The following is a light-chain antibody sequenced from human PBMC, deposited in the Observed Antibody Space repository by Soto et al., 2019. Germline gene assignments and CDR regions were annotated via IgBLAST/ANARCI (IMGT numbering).Light chain of an antibody. CDR2: GAS. J-gene: IGKJ5*01. Sequence: EIVLTQSPGTLSLSPGARATLSCRASQSVSSSFLAWYQQKPGQAPRLLIYGASSRATGIPDRFSGSGSGTDFTLTISRLEPEDFAVYYCQQRSNWPLSITFGQGTRLEIK. CDR3: QQRSNWPLSIT. V-gene: IGKV3D-20*02. CDR1: QSVSSSF.